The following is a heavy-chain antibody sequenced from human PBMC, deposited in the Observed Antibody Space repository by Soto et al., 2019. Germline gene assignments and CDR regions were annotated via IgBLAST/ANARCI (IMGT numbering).Heavy chain of an antibody. CDR1: GGSISSSSYY. J-gene: IGHJ3*02. CDR3: ARRNGDYGSAFDI. V-gene: IGHV4-39*01. D-gene: IGHD4-17*01. Sequence: SETLSLTCTVSGGSISSSSYYWGWIRQPPGKGLEWIGSIYYSGSTYYNPSLKSRVTISVDTSKNQFSLKLSSVTAADTAVYYCARRNGDYGSAFDIWGQGTMVTVSS. CDR2: IYYSGST.